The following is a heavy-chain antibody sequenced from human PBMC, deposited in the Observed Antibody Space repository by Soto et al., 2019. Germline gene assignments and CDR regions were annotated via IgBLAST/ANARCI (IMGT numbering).Heavy chain of an antibody. J-gene: IGHJ6*02. CDR1: GGTFSSYA. CDR3: ASKGYYDSSGYYNYYYYGMDV. Sequence: SVKVSCKTSGGTFSSYAISWVRQAPGQGLEWMGGIIPIFGTANYAQKFQGRVTITADKSTSTAYMELSSLRSEDTAVYYCASKGYYDSSGYYNYYYYGMDVWGQGTTVTVSS. CDR2: IIPIFGTA. D-gene: IGHD3-22*01. V-gene: IGHV1-69*06.